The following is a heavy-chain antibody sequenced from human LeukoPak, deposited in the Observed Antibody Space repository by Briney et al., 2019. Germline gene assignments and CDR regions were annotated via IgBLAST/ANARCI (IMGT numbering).Heavy chain of an antibody. CDR2: INHSGST. Sequence: SETLSLTCAVYGGSFSGYYWSWIRQPPGKGLEWIGEINHSGSTNYNPSLKSRVIISVDTSKNQFSLKLSSVTAADTAVYFCARDVGGYSYGYRPTELYWYFDLWGRGTRVTVSS. CDR3: ARDVGGYSYGYRPTELYWYFDL. V-gene: IGHV4-34*01. J-gene: IGHJ2*01. CDR1: GGSFSGYY. D-gene: IGHD5-18*01.